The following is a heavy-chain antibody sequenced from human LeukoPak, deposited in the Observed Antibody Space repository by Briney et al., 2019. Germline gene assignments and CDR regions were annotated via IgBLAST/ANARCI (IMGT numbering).Heavy chain of an antibody. J-gene: IGHJ3*02. CDR1: GFTFSNYS. CDR3: ARAKRNGFDI. V-gene: IGHV3-48*01. CDR2: IRSSSSTI. Sequence: GGSLRLSCEASGFTFSNYSMNWVRQAPGKGLAWVSYIRSSSSTIYYADSVKGRFTISRDNAKNSLYLQMNSLRAEDTAVYYCARAKRNGFDIWGQGTMVTVSS.